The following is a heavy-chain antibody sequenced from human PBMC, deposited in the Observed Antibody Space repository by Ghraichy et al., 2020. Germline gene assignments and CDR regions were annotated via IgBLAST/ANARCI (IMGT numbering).Heavy chain of an antibody. CDR2: IYTSGNT. V-gene: IGHV4-4*09. Sequence: SETLSLTCTVSGGSITNHYWTWLRQPPGKGLEWIGYIYTSGNTNYNPSLKGRVAISLDTSKNQFSLTLNSVTAADTAVYYCARRGAVTGTSIAWPDPWGPGTLVTVSS. D-gene: IGHD6-19*01. CDR1: GGSITNHY. J-gene: IGHJ5*02. CDR3: ARRGAVTGTSIAWPDP.